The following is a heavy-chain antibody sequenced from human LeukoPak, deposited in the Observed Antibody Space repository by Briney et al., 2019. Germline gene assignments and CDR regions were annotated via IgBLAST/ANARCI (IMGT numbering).Heavy chain of an antibody. J-gene: IGHJ6*03. CDR2: IYYSGST. CDR3: AGQLLWCGGQKKTHHYYYYMDV. D-gene: IGHD3-10*01. CDR1: GGSISSYY. V-gene: IGHV4-59*01. Sequence: SETLSLTCTVSGGSISSYYWSWIRQPPGKGLEWIGYIYYSGSTNYNPSLKSRVTISVDTSKNQFSLKPSSVTDADTAVYYCAGQLLWCGGQKKTHHYYYYMDVWGKGTTVTISS.